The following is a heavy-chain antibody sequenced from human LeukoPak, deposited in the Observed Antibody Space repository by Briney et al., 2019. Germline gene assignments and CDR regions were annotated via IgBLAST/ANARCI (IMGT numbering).Heavy chain of an antibody. CDR2: ISSSSSTI. CDR1: GLNFSSYS. J-gene: IGHJ4*02. V-gene: IGHV3-48*01. CDR3: ARERHPADGYIPFDY. Sequence: PGGSLRLSCAASGLNFSSYSMNWVRQAPGKGREWVSYISSSSSTIYYADSVKGRFTISRDNAKHSLYLQMNSLRADDTAVYYCARERHPADGYIPFDYWGQGTLVTVSS. D-gene: IGHD5-24*01.